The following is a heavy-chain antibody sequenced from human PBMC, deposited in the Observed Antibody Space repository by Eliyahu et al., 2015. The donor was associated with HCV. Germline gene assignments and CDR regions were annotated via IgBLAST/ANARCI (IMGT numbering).Heavy chain of an antibody. D-gene: IGHD7-27*01. J-gene: IGHJ4*02. CDR1: GXTFTAYY. Sequence: QVQLVQSGAEVKRPGASVKLSCQASGXTFTAYYMHWXRQAPGQGLECXGWINPGSGYTEYSQRFQGRLTITTDTSASTAYMELTSLTSEDTALYFCATGARQFFDYWGQGSLVTVPS. V-gene: IGHV1-3*01. CDR3: ATGARQFFDY. CDR2: INPGSGYT.